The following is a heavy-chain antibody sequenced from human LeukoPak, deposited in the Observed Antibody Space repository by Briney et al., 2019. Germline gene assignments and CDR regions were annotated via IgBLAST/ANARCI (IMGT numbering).Heavy chain of an antibody. V-gene: IGHV4-59*01. D-gene: IGHD5-24*01. CDR2: IYYSGST. Sequence: SETLSLTCTVFGGSISSYYWSWIRQPPGKGLEWIGYIYYSGSTNYNPSLKSRVTISVDTSKNQFSLKLSSVTAADTAVYYCARDPRWLQSNDAFDIWGQGTMVTVSS. CDR1: GGSISSYY. J-gene: IGHJ3*02. CDR3: ARDPRWLQSNDAFDI.